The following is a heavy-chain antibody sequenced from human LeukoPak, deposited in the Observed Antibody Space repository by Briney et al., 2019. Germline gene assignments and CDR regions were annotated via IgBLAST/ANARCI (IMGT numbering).Heavy chain of an antibody. V-gene: IGHV4-59*08. D-gene: IGHD6-13*01. J-gene: IGHJ6*03. CDR2: IYYSGST. CDR1: GGSISSYY. CDR3: ARWGSSWDSESFYYYYMDV. Sequence: SETLSLTCTVSGGSISSYYWSWIRQPPGKGLEWIGYIYYSGSTNYNPSLKSRVTISVDMSKNQFSLKLSSVTAADTAVYYCARWGSSWDSESFYYYYMDVWGKGTTVTVSS.